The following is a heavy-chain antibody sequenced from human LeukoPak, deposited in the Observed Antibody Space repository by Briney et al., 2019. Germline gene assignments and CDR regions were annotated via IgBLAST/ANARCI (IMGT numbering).Heavy chain of an antibody. CDR2: IYYSGST. CDR3: ARGVYYDSSGYIKTFDY. V-gene: IGHV4-59*12. CDR1: GGSISSYY. J-gene: IGHJ4*02. Sequence: PSETLSLTCTVSGGSISSYYWSWIRQPPGKGLEWIGYIYYSGSTNYNPSLESRVTISVDTSKNQFSLKLSSVTAADTAVYYCARGVYYDSSGYIKTFDYWGQGTLVTVSS. D-gene: IGHD3-22*01.